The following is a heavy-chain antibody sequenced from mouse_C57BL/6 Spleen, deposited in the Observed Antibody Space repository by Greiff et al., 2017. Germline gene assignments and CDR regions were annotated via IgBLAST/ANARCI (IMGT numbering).Heavy chain of an antibody. V-gene: IGHV5-16*01. D-gene: IGHD6-1*01. J-gene: IGHJ4*01. CDR1: GFTFSDYY. CDR2: INYDGSST. CDR3: AREGPLGYYAMDY. Sequence: EVMLVESEGGLVQPGSSMKLSCTASGFTFSDYYMAWVRQVPEKGLEWVANINYDGSSTYYLDSLKSRFIISRDNAKNILYLQMSSLKSEDTATYYCAREGPLGYYAMDYWGQGTSVTVSS.